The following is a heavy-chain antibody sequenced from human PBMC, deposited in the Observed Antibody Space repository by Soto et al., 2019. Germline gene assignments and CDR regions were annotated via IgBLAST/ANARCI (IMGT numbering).Heavy chain of an antibody. D-gene: IGHD4-4*01. V-gene: IGHV1-18*01. CDR2: ISPYNGNT. CDR1: GYTFSSYA. J-gene: IGHJ6*03. CDR3: ARGTTVATTPTYYYMDV. Sequence: ASVKVSCKASGYTFSSYAISWVRQAPGQGLEWMGWISPYNGNTNYAQNLQGRVTMTTDTSTTTAYMELRSLRSDDTAVYYCARGTTVATTPTYYYMDVWGKGTTVTVSS.